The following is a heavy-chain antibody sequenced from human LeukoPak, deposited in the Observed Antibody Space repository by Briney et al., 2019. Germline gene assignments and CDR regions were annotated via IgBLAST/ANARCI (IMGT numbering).Heavy chain of an antibody. CDR2: ISWNSGYI. CDR3: VKVRGTYSSGYSFDY. CDR1: GFTFDNYA. J-gene: IGHJ4*02. V-gene: IGHV3-9*01. D-gene: IGHD6-19*01. Sequence: GGCLRLSCAASGFTFDNYAMQWVRQAPGKGLEWLSIISWNSGYIGYADSVKGRFTISRDNAKKSLDLQMNSLRAEDTAFYYCVKVRGTYSSGYSFDYWGQGTLVTVSS.